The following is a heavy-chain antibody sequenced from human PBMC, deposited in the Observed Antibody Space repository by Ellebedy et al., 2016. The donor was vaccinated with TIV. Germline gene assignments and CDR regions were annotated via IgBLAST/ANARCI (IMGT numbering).Heavy chain of an antibody. D-gene: IGHD5-12*01. CDR2: IYYSGST. Sequence: MPSETLSLTCTVSGGAIGRGDYYWTWIRQPPGKGLEWMGYIYYSGSTSYNPSLRSRLSMSIDTSRGQFSLKLSSATAADTAVYYCARDGYVGYETYDWGRGTLVTVSS. J-gene: IGHJ4*02. CDR3: ARDGYVGYETYD. CDR1: GGAIGRGDYY. V-gene: IGHV4-30-4*01.